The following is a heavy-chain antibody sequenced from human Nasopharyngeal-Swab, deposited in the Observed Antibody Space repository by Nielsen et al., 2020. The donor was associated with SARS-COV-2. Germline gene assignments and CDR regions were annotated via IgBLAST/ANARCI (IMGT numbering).Heavy chain of an antibody. Sequence: SETLSPTFTLSGASITSGDYYWNWIRQPPGKGLEWIGYIYHRGNTYYNPSLKSRVMISVDTSKNQFSLKLSSVTAADTAVYYCARLDSRSSGDYWGQGSLVTVSS. J-gene: IGHJ4*02. D-gene: IGHD6-6*01. CDR3: ARLDSRSSGDY. V-gene: IGHV4-30-4*01. CDR2: IYHRGNT. CDR1: GASITSGDYY.